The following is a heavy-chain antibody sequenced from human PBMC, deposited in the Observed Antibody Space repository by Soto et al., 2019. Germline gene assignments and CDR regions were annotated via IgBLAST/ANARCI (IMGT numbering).Heavy chain of an antibody. D-gene: IGHD4-17*01. Sequence: SVKVSCKASGGTFSSYTISWVRQAPVQGLEWMGRIIPILGIANYAQKFQGRVTITADKSTSTAYMELSSLRSEDTAVYYCARQATVTTTYDYWGQGTLVTVSS. V-gene: IGHV1-69*02. J-gene: IGHJ4*02. CDR3: ARQATVTTTYDY. CDR2: IIPILGIA. CDR1: GGTFSSYT.